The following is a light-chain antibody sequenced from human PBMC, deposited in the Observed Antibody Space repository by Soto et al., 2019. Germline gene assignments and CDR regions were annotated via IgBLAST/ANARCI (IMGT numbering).Light chain of an antibody. CDR1: QSVSSN. J-gene: IGKJ1*01. V-gene: IGKV3-15*01. CDR2: GAS. CDR3: QQYNNWARR. Sequence: EIVMTQSPGTLSVSPGERATLSCRASQSVSSNLAWYQQKPGQAPRLLIYGASTRATGIPARFSASRSGTEFTLTLSSLQSEDLGVYYCQQYNNWARRFGQGTKVEI.